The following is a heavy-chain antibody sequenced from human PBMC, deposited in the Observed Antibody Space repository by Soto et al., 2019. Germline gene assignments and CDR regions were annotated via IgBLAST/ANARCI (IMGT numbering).Heavy chain of an antibody. J-gene: IGHJ4*02. CDR3: AKDSNKYSSSLRGRYFDY. CDR2: ISGGGSTA. D-gene: IGHD3-22*01. Sequence: EVQLLESGGGLVQRGGSQRLSCEASGFTFTSYVMGWVRQAPGRGLGGVAGISGGGSTAFYADSVKGRFTISRDNAKNTLVLQMDSLRAEDTAIYYCAKDSNKYSSSLRGRYFDYWGQGTLVTVSS. CDR1: GFTFTSYV. V-gene: IGHV3-23*01.